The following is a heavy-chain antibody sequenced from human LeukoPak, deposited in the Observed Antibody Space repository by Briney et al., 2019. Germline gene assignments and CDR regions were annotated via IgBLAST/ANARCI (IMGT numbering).Heavy chain of an antibody. J-gene: IGHJ6*03. V-gene: IGHV4-4*09. Sequence: SETLSLTCAVSGGSISNYHWSWIRRPPGKGLEWVGYIYTSGTTNYNPSLKSRVTISVDTSKNHFSLRLSSVTAADTAVYYCARRTHHYYYMDVWGKGTTVTVSS. CDR3: ARRTHHYYYMDV. CDR1: GGSISNYH. CDR2: IYTSGTT.